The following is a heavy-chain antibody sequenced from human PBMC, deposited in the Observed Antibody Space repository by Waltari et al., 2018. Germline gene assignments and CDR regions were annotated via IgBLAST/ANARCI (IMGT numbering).Heavy chain of an antibody. CDR2: IYYSGST. V-gene: IGHV4-39*07. J-gene: IGHJ4*02. Sequence: QLPLQESGPGLVKPSETLSLTCTVSGGSIRRSSSYWGWIRQPPGKGLEWIGSIYYSGSTYYNPSLKSRVTISVDTSKNQFSLKLSSVTAADTAVYYCARGGDYHFDYWGQGTLVTVSS. CDR1: GGSIRRSSSY. CDR3: ARGGDYHFDY. D-gene: IGHD4-17*01.